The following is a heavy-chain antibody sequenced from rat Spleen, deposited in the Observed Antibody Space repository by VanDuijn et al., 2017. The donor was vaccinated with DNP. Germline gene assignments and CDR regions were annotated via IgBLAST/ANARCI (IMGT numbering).Heavy chain of an antibody. CDR2: IWTGGST. J-gene: IGHJ2*01. Sequence: QVQLKESGPGLVQPSQTLSLTCTVSGFSLTSYNVHWVRQPTGKGLEWMGIIWTGGSTDYNSALKSRLSISRDTSKSQVFLKMNSLQTEDIATYYCARDGGGYPFDYWGQGVMVTVSS. D-gene: IGHD1-11*01. CDR1: GFSLTSYN. V-gene: IGHV2-30*01. CDR3: ARDGGGYPFDY.